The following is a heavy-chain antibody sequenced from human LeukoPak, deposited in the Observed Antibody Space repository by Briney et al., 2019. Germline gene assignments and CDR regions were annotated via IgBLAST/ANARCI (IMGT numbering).Heavy chain of an antibody. D-gene: IGHD5-18*01. CDR1: GGSISSGGYY. V-gene: IGHV4-31*03. CDR3: ARGGGYSLNLSDY. Sequence: SETLSLTCTVSGGSISSGGYYWSWIRQHPGKGLEWIGYIYYSGSTYYNPSLKSRVTISVDTSKDQFSLKLSSVTAADTAVYYCARGGGYSLNLSDYWGQGTLVTVSS. J-gene: IGHJ4*02. CDR2: IYYSGST.